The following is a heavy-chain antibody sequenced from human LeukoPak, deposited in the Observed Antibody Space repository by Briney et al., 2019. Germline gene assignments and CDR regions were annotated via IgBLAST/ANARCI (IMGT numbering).Heavy chain of an antibody. J-gene: IGHJ4*02. CDR1: GFTFSSYS. D-gene: IGHD3-16*02. CDR2: ISSSSSYM. Sequence: GGSLRLSCAASGFTFSSYSMNWVRQAPGKGLEWVSSISSSSSYMYYADSVRGRFTISRDNAKNSLYLQMNSLRAEDTAVYYCARGSDFVWGSYRPYFDYWGQGTLVTVSS. V-gene: IGHV3-21*01. CDR3: ARGSDFVWGSYRPYFDY.